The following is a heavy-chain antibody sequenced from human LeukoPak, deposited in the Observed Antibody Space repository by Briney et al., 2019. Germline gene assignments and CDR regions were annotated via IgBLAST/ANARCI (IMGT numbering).Heavy chain of an antibody. Sequence: SETLSLTCTVSGGSISSGSYYWNWIRQPAGKGLEWIGRIYTSGSTNYNPSLKSRVTISVDTSKNQFSLKLSSVTAADTAVYYCARKNVVVVAATLLNYFDYWGQGTLVTVSS. CDR2: IYTSGST. V-gene: IGHV4-61*02. D-gene: IGHD2-15*01. CDR1: GGSISSGSYY. J-gene: IGHJ4*02. CDR3: ARKNVVVVAATLLNYFDY.